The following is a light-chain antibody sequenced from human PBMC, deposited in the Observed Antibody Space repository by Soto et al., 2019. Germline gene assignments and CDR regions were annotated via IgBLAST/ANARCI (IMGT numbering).Light chain of an antibody. CDR1: QSVSTYY. CDR3: QQYGSSRT. J-gene: IGKJ1*01. CDR2: GTS. V-gene: IGKV3-20*01. Sequence: EIVLTQSPDTLSLSPGERATLSCRASQSVSTYYLAWYQQKPGQAPRLLIYGTSSRATGVPDRFSGSGSGTDFTLTISRLETEDFAVYYCQQYGSSRTFGQGTKVEIK.